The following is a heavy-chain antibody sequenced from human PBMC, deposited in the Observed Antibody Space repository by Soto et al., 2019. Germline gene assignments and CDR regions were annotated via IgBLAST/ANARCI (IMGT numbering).Heavy chain of an antibody. V-gene: IGHV1-2*04. J-gene: IGHJ6*02. CDR3: ARAPSYSDILTGYGHYYGMDV. Sequence: ASVKVSCKASGYTFTGYYMHWVRQAPGQGLEWMGWINPNSGGTNYAQKFQGWVTMTRDTAISTAYMELSRLRYDDTAVYYCARAPSYSDILTGYGHYYGMDVWGQGTTVTVSS. CDR1: GYTFTGYY. D-gene: IGHD3-9*01. CDR2: INPNSGGT.